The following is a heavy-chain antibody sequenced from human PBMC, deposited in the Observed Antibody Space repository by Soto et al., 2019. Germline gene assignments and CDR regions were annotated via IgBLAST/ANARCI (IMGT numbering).Heavy chain of an antibody. V-gene: IGHV4-30-2*01. CDR3: ARAGGLAAVAVDY. CDR1: GGSISSGGYS. D-gene: IGHD6-19*01. CDR2: IYHSGST. J-gene: IGHJ4*02. Sequence: QLQLQESGSGLVKPSQTLSLTCAVSGGSISSGGYSWSWIRQPPGKGLEWIGYIYHSGSTYYNPALKSRVTISVDRSKNQFSLKLSSVTAADTAVYYWARAGGLAAVAVDYWGQGTLVTVSS.